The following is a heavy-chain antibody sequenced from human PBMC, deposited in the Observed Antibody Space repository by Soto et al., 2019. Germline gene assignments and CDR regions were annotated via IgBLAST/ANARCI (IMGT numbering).Heavy chain of an antibody. D-gene: IGHD2-15*01. CDR3: VRGHKGGFDL. J-gene: IGHJ3*01. CDR1: GFTFNYYW. CDR2: IHSDGSTT. Sequence: EVQLVESEGGLVQRGGSLRLSCAASGFTFNYYWMHWVRQAPGQGLVWVSHIHSDGSTTTYADSVKGRFNISRDNAKNTLYLHINSLRAEDTAVYYCVRGHKGGFDLLGQGTTVTVSS. V-gene: IGHV3-74*01.